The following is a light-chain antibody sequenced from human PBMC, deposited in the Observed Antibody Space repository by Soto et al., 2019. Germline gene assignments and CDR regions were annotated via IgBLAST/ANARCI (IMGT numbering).Light chain of an antibody. J-gene: IGKJ1*01. CDR2: GAS. CDR3: PRYGSSHWT. CDR1: QSVSSSY. Sequence: EIVLTQSPGTLSLSPGERATLSCRASQSVSSSYLAWYQQKPGKAPRRLIYGASSMATGIPDRFSGSGSGTSFSLNISSLEHEAFAVYYFPRYGSSHWTFGQGTKVEIK. V-gene: IGKV3-20*01.